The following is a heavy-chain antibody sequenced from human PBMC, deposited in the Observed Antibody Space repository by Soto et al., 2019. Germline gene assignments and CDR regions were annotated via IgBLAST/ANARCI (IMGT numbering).Heavy chain of an antibody. J-gene: IGHJ4*02. CDR2: IYHSGIP. CDR1: GGSISGGGYY. CDR3: ARELAAAGVGD. Sequence: PSETLSLTCTVSGGSISGGGYYWSWIRQHPGKGLEWIGNIYHSGIPYYNPFLRSRITISADTSKNQFSLKLNSVTAADTAVYYCARELAAAGVGDWGRGTLVTVSS. V-gene: IGHV4-31*03. D-gene: IGHD6-13*01.